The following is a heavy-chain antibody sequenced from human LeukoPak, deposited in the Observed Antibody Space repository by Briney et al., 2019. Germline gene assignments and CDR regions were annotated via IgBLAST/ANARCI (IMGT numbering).Heavy chain of an antibody. D-gene: IGHD2-8*01. CDR2: IYYSGST. CDR1: GGSFSGYY. CDR3: ARFHRTKTNPFLYYYYGMDV. J-gene: IGHJ6*02. Sequence: SETLSLTCAVYGGSFSGYYWSWIRQHPGKGLEWIGYIYYSGSTYYNPSLKSRVTISVDTSKNQFPLKLSSVTAADTAVYYCARFHRTKTNPFLYYYYGMDVWGQGTTVTVSS. V-gene: IGHV4-31*11.